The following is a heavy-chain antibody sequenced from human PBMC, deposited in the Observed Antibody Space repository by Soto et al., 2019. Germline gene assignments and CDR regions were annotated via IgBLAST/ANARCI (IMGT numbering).Heavy chain of an antibody. CDR3: ARGRSVSGSYSFDYYYGMDV. J-gene: IGHJ6*02. CDR1: GGTFSSYA. Sequence: EASVKVSCKASGGTFSSYAISWVRQAPGQGLEWMGGIIPIFGTANYAQKFQGRVTITADESTSTAYMELSSLRSEDTAVYYCARGRSVSGSYSFDYYYGMDVWGQGTTVTVSS. V-gene: IGHV1-69*13. CDR2: IIPIFGTA. D-gene: IGHD1-26*01.